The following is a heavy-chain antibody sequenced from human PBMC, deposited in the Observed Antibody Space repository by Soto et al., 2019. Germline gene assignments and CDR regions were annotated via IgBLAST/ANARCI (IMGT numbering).Heavy chain of an antibody. J-gene: IGHJ4*02. CDR2: ISYDGSNK. CDR3: AKEEGY. V-gene: IGHV3-30*18. CDR1: GFTFSSYG. Sequence: VGSLRLSCAASGFTFSSYGMHWVRQAPGKGLEWVAVISYDGSNKYYADSVKGRFTLSRDNSKNTLYLQMNSLRAEDTAVYYCAKEEGYWGQGTLVTVSS.